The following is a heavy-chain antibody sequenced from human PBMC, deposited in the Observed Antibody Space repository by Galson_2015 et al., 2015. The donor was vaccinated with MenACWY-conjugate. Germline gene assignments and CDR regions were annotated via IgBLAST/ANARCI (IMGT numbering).Heavy chain of an antibody. V-gene: IGHV4-34*01. CDR2: INHSGST. Sequence: LSLTCAVYGGSFSGYYWSWIRQPPGKGLEWIGEINHSGSTNYNPSLKSRVTISVDTSKNQFSLKLSSVTAADTAVYYCASRRCSSTSCYMGWGYYYYYYGMDVWGQGTTVTVSS. J-gene: IGHJ6*02. CDR1: GGSFSGYY. CDR3: ASRRCSSTSCYMGWGYYYYYYGMDV. D-gene: IGHD2-2*02.